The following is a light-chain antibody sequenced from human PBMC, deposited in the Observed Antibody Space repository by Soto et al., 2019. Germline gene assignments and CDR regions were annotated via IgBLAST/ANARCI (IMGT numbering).Light chain of an antibody. CDR2: AVI. CDR1: SNDVGAYNY. V-gene: IGLV2-11*01. J-gene: IGLJ3*02. Sequence: QSALTQPRSVSGSPGQSVTISCAGTSNDVGAYNYVSWYQQHPGKAPKLIMYAVIKRPSGVPDRFSGSKSGNTASLTISGLQTEDEADYYCCSYAAAFVVFGEGTKVTVL. CDR3: CSYAAAFVV.